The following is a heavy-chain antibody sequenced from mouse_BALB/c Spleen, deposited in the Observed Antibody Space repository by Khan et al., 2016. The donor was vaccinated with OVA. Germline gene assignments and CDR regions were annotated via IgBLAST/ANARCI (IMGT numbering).Heavy chain of an antibody. CDR2: IYPGTDNT. J-gene: IGHJ2*01. V-gene: IGHV1-76*01. CDR1: GYIFTSYW. D-gene: IGHD3-2*02. Sequence: QVQLKQSGAELVRPGASVKLSCKTSGYIFTSYWIHWVKQRSGQGLEWIARIYPGTDNTYYNEKFKDKATLTADKSSSTAYMQLSSLKSEDSDVYFCAGKEALYHFDNWGQGTTLTVSS. CDR3: AGKEALYHFDN.